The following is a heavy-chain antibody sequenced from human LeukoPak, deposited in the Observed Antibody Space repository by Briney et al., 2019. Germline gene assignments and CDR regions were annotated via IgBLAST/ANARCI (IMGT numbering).Heavy chain of an antibody. V-gene: IGHV3-73*01. CDR3: TRHSDKYCSGAGCYVYNFYGMDV. J-gene: IGHJ6*02. CDR2: IRSKANSYVT. Sequence: GGSLRLSCAASGLSFSGSAMHWVRQASGRGLEWLGRIRSKANSYVTAYAASVNGRFIISRDDSRNTAYLQMNSRQTEDTAVYYCTRHSDKYCSGAGCYVYNFYGMDVWGQGTTVTVSS. D-gene: IGHD2-15*01. CDR1: GLSFSGSA.